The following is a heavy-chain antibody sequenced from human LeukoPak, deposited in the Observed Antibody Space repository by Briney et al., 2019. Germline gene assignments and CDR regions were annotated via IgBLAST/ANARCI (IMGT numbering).Heavy chain of an antibody. CDR1: GVSISRSRYY. Sequence: SETLSLTCTVSGVSISRSRYYWGWIRQPPGKGLEWIGSIYYSGSTYYNPSLKSRVTISVDTSKNQFSLKLSSVTAADTAVYYCARPYDSSGYYFDYWGRGTLVTVSS. D-gene: IGHD3-22*01. CDR3: ARPYDSSGYYFDY. V-gene: IGHV4-39*07. J-gene: IGHJ4*02. CDR2: IYYSGST.